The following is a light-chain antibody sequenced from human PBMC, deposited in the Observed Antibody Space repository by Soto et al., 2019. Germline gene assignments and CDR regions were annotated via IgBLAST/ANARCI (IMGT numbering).Light chain of an antibody. Sequence: QSVLTQPPSVSAAPGQKVTISCSGSSSNIGNNYVSWYQQLPGTAPKLMIYEGSKRPSGVSNRFSGSKSGNTASLTISGLQAEDEADYYCCSYAGSSTLVFGGGTQLTVL. J-gene: IGLJ3*02. V-gene: IGLV2-23*01. CDR3: CSYAGSSTLV. CDR2: EGS. CDR1: SSNIGNNY.